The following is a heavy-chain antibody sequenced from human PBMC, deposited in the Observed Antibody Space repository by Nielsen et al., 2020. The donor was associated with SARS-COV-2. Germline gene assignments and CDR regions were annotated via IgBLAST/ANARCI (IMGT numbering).Heavy chain of an antibody. CDR1: GYTFNSYG. CDR2: IDTYNGKRNT. D-gene: IGHD3-9*01. CDR3: ARKQGTYDILTDSHYDYMDV. Sequence: ASVKVSCKASGYTFNSYGITWVRQAPGQGLEWMGWIDTYNGKRNTKYAQNLQGRVTMTTDTSTTTAYMELRSRRSDDTAMYYCARKQGTYDILTDSHYDYMDVWGTGTTVTVSS. J-gene: IGHJ6*03. V-gene: IGHV1-18*01.